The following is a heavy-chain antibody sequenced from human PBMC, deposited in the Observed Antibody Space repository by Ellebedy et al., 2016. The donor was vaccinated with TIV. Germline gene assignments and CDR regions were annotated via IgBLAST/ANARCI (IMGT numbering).Heavy chain of an antibody. J-gene: IGHJ5*02. Sequence: SETLSLTXTVSGGSISSSSYYWGWIRQPPGKGLEWIGSIYYSGSTYYNPSLKSRVTISVATSKNQFSLKLSSVNAADTAVYYCARQRARFGEFRNWFDPWGQGTLVTVSS. V-gene: IGHV4-39*01. CDR2: IYYSGST. CDR3: ARQRARFGEFRNWFDP. D-gene: IGHD3-10*01. CDR1: GGSISSSSYY.